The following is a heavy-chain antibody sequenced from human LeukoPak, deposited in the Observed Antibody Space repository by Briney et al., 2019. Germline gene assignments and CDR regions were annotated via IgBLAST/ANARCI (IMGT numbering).Heavy chain of an antibody. D-gene: IGHD6-6*01. CDR1: GYTFTGYY. CDR2: INPNSGGT. J-gene: IGHJ6*03. CDR3: ARGDGAALLYYYMDV. V-gene: IGHV1-2*02. Sequence: ASVKVSCTASGYTFTGYYMHWVRQAPGQGLEWMGWINPNSGGTNYAQKFQGRVTMTRDTSISTAYMELSRLRSDDTAVYYCARGDGAALLYYYMDVWGKGTTVTVSS.